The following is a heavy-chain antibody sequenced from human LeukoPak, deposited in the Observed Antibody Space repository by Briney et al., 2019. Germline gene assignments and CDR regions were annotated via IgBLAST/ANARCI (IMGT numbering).Heavy chain of an antibody. CDR1: GFTFSSYA. Sequence: PGGSLRLSCAASGFTFSSYAMHWVRQAPGKGLEYVSAISSNGGSTYYANSVKGRFTISRGNSKNTLYLQMGSLRAEDMAVYYCARDHGYSRHFDYWGQGTLVTVSS. D-gene: IGHD6-13*01. CDR3: ARDHGYSRHFDY. J-gene: IGHJ4*02. V-gene: IGHV3-64*01. CDR2: ISSNGGST.